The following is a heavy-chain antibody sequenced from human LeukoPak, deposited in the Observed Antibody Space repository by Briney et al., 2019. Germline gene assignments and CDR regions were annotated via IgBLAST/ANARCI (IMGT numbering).Heavy chain of an antibody. CDR3: AKERRYYDFWSGLIDY. J-gene: IGHJ4*02. D-gene: IGHD3-3*01. CDR1: GFTFSSYG. V-gene: IGHV3-30*02. CDR2: IRYDGSNK. Sequence: GGSLRLSCAASGFTFSSYGMHWVRQAPGKGLEWVAFIRYDGSNKYYADSVKGRFTISRDNSKNTLYLQMNSLRAEDTAVYYCAKERRYYDFWSGLIDYWGQGTLDTVSS.